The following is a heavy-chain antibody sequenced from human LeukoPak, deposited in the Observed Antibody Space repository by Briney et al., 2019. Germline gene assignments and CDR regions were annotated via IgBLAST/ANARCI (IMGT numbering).Heavy chain of an antibody. CDR3: SRGGYGVAFDF. CDR1: GASFNPYY. CDR2: IYDSGKT. D-gene: IGHD2-15*01. Sequence: SETLSLTCNVSGASFNPYYWSWIRQPPGQGLEWIGYIYDSGKTIYNPSLKSRVTISEDTSKNQFSLKLSSVTAADTAVYYCSRGGYGVAFDFWSQGSMVTVSS. V-gene: IGHV4-59*01. J-gene: IGHJ3*01.